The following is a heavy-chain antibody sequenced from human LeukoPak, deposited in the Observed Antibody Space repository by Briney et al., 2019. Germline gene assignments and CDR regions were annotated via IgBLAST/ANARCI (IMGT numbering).Heavy chain of an antibody. Sequence: PGGSLRLSCAGSGFTFSSYAMNWVRQAPGRGLEWVSAIGSGGTTYNADSVKGRFTVSRDNPKNTLYLQMNSLRAEDTAVYFCARRRDSSTRAFDYWGQGTLVTVSS. CDR3: ARRRDSSTRAFDY. CDR2: IGSGGTT. CDR1: GFTFSSYA. D-gene: IGHD2-21*01. J-gene: IGHJ4*02. V-gene: IGHV3-23*01.